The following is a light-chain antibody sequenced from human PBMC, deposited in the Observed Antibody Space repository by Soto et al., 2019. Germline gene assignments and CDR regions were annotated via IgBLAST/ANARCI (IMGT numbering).Light chain of an antibody. CDR2: EAS. Sequence: IKLTQYPSTLPGSVGDRGTITFWASQGVSTWLAWYQQRPSQAPKLLVYEASKLQSGVPSRFCASGSVRDFSLTISSLQPEDSATYYCQQYYDFRTFGQGTKVDIK. V-gene: IGKV1-5*03. CDR1: QGVSTW. J-gene: IGKJ1*01. CDR3: QQYYDFRT.